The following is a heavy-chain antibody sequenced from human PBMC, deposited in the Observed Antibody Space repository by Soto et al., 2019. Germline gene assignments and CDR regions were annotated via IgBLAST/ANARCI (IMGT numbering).Heavy chain of an antibody. CDR3: ARDQGFLWGGYYGSAGDYYGMDV. D-gene: IGHD3-3*01. V-gene: IGHV1-69*13. CDR1: GGTFSSYA. Sequence: ASVKVSCKASGGTFSSYAISWVRQAPGQGLEWMGGIIPIFGTANYAQKFQGRVTITADESTSTAYMELSSLRSEDTAVYYCARDQGFLWGGYYGSAGDYYGMDVWGQGTTVTVSS. J-gene: IGHJ6*02. CDR2: IIPIFGTA.